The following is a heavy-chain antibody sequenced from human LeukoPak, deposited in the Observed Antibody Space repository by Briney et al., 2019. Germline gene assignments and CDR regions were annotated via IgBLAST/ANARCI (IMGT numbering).Heavy chain of an antibody. CDR1: GGSISSGSYY. Sequence: SQTLSLTCTVPGGSISSGSYYWSWIRQPAGKGLEWIGRIYTSGSTNYNPSLKSRVTISVDTSKNQFSLKLSSVTAADTAVYYCARDLGRDMDVWGKGTTVTVSS. CDR2: IYTSGST. CDR3: ARDLGRDMDV. D-gene: IGHD3-10*01. J-gene: IGHJ6*03. V-gene: IGHV4-61*02.